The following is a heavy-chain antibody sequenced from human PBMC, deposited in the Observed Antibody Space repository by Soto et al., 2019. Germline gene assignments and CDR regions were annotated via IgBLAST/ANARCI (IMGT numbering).Heavy chain of an antibody. D-gene: IGHD6-6*01. CDR3: AKGGWDSSLVESRGNYYYYYGMDV. V-gene: IGHV3-30*04. CDR1: GFTFSDST. CDR2: ISYDGSNK. Sequence: GGSLRVSCVVSGFTFSDSTIHWVRQAPGKGLEWVAVISYDGSNKYYADSVKGRFTISRDNSKNTLYLQMNSLRAEDTAVYYCAKGGWDSSLVESRGNYYYYYGMDVWGQGTTVTVSS. J-gene: IGHJ6*02.